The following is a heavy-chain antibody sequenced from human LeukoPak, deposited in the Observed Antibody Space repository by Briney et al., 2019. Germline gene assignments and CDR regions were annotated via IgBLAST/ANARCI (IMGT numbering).Heavy chain of an antibody. CDR3: ARDQVRGSLYFDY. CDR1: GGSISSGGYS. CDR2: IYHSGST. Sequence: SETLSLTCAVSGGSISSGGYSWSWIRQPPGKGLEWIGYIYHSGSTYYNPSLKSRVTISVDRSKNQFSLKLSSVTAADTAVYYCARDQVRGSLYFDYWGQGTLVTVSS. V-gene: IGHV4-30-2*01. J-gene: IGHJ4*02. D-gene: IGHD3-16*01.